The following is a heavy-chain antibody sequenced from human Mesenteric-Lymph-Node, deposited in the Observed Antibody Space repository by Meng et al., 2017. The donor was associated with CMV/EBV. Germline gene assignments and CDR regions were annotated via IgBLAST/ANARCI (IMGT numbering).Heavy chain of an antibody. CDR3: AKDLLVPAAILGGGMDV. V-gene: IGHV3-48*04. CDR1: GFTFSSYS. D-gene: IGHD2-2*02. CDR2: ISTSSSTI. J-gene: IGHJ6*02. Sequence: GESLKISCAASGFTFSSYSMNWVRQAPGKGLEWVSYISTSSSTIYYADSVKGRFTISRDNAKNSLYLQMNSLRAEDTAVYYCAKDLLVPAAILGGGMDVWGQGTTVTVSS.